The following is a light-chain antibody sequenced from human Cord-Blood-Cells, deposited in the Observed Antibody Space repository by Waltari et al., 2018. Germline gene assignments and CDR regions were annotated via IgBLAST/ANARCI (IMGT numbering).Light chain of an antibody. V-gene: IGKV3-11*01. CDR3: QQRSI. Sequence: EIVLIQSPATLSLSPGERATLSCRASQSVSSYLAWYQQKPGQAPRLLIYDASNRATGIPARFSGSGSGTDFTLTISSLEPEDFAVYYCQQRSIFGGGTKVEIK. CDR1: QSVSSY. CDR2: DAS. J-gene: IGKJ4*01.